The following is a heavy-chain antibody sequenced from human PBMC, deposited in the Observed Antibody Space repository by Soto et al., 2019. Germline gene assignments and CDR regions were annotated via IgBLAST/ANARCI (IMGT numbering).Heavy chain of an antibody. CDR2: IKGDGSVI. CDR1: GFTFNNYF. V-gene: IGHV3-74*01. D-gene: IGHD6-6*01. J-gene: IGHJ5*02. CDR3: ERDPARNWFDP. Sequence: GGSLRLSCAASGFTFNNYFIHWVRQAPGRGLVWVSRIKGDGSVINYADSLKGRFTISIDNAKNMVHLQMDSLTADDTAVYYCERDPARNWFDPWGQGTLVTVSS.